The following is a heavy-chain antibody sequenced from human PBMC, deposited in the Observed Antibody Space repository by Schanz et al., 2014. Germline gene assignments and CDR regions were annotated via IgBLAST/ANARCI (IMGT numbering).Heavy chain of an antibody. CDR1: GFTFSSYG. V-gene: IGHV3-23*04. J-gene: IGHJ4*02. CDR2: LSGSGGST. D-gene: IGHD3-9*01. CDR3: AKQIHYDMLTVTRN. Sequence: VQLVESGGGVVQSGRSLRLSCVASGFTFSSYGMHWVRQAPGKGLEWVSALSGSGGSTYYADSVKGRFTISRDNSKKTLYLQMNSLRAEDTAVYYCAKQIHYDMLTVTRNWGQGTLVTVSS.